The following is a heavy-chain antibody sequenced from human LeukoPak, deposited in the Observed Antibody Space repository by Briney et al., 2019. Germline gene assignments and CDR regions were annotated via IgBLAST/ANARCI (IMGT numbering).Heavy chain of an antibody. V-gene: IGHV3-64D*06. J-gene: IGHJ4*02. D-gene: IGHD6-19*01. CDR1: GFTFNSYA. CDR2: ISSNGGNT. CDR3: VKGTKYSSGHLDY. Sequence: GGSLILSCSASGFTFNSYAMHWVRQAPGKGLEYVSAISSNGGNTYYADSVKGRFTISRDNSKNTLYLQMSSLRAEDTALYYCVKGTKYSSGHLDYWGQGTLVTVSS.